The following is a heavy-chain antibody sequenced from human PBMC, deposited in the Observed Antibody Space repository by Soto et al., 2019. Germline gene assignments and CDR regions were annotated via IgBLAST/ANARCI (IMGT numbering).Heavy chain of an antibody. D-gene: IGHD3-22*01. J-gene: IGHJ4*02. Sequence: QVPLVESGGGVVQPGRSLRLSCAASGFTFSSYAMHWVRQAPGKGLEWVAVISYDGSNKYYADSVKGRFTISRDNSKNTLYLQMNSLRAEDTAVYYCARDYYDSSGTSDYWGQGTLVTVSS. CDR3: ARDYYDSSGTSDY. V-gene: IGHV3-30-3*01. CDR2: ISYDGSNK. CDR1: GFTFSSYA.